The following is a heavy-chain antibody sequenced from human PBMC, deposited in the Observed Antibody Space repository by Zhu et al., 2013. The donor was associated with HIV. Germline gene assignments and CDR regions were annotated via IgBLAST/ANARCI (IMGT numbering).Heavy chain of an antibody. V-gene: IGHV3-48*03. Sequence: EVQLVESGGGLVQPGGSLRLSCAVSGFTVSGFEMNWVRQAPGEGLEWTSYISNTGSTLYYADSVRGRFAISRDIAKNSLYLQMNNLRAEDTAVYYCAREPSSSGPFDFWGQGILVTVSS. CDR2: ISNTGSTL. CDR1: GFTVSGFE. D-gene: IGHD6-19*01. J-gene: IGHJ4*02. CDR3: AREPSSSGPFDF.